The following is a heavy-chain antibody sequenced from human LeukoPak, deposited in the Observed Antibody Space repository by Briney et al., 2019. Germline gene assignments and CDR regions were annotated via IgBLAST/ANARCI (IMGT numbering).Heavy chain of an antibody. CDR3: ARNLAPFSPHISTFAYLFDY. J-gene: IGHJ4*02. V-gene: IGHV1-46*01. CDR1: GYTFTGNF. D-gene: IGHD6-13*01. Sequence: ASVKVSCKASGYTFTGNFMHWVRQAPGQGLEWMGIINPSGGSTSYAQKFHGRVTIPAEKSFSTAYMELSRLRSEETAVYYCARNLAPFSPHISTFAYLFDYWGQGTLVTVSS. CDR2: INPSGGST.